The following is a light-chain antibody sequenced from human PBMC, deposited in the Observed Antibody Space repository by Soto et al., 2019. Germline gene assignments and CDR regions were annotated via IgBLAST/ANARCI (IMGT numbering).Light chain of an antibody. CDR1: QXVXXY. CDR2: GAS. V-gene: IGKV3-20*01. J-gene: IGKJ5*01. Sequence: NXLTXXPXXLXXXPGXXXTLXXRASQXVXXYLTWYQQRPGQAPRLLIYGASKRATGIPDRFSXXXXGXXXXLTISRLEPEDFALYYCQQYGTSPITFGQGTRLEXK. CDR3: QQYGTSPIT.